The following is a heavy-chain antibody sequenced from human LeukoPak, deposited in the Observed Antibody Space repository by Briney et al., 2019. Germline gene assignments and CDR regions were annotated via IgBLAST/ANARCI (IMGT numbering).Heavy chain of an antibody. D-gene: IGHD1-26*01. Sequence: ASAKVSCKASGYTFTGYYMHWVRQAPGQGLEWMGWINPNGGGTNYAQKFQGRVTMTRDTSISTAYMELSRLRSDDTAVYYCARVSGSYGPYFDYWGQGTLVTVSS. CDR1: GYTFTGYY. J-gene: IGHJ4*02. CDR3: ARVSGSYGPYFDY. CDR2: INPNGGGT. V-gene: IGHV1-2*02.